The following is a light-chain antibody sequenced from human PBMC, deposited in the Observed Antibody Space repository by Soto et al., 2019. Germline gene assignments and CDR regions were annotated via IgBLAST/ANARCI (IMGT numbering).Light chain of an antibody. CDR1: QSLNRW. J-gene: IGKJ4*01. Sequence: DIQMTQSPSNLSASVGDRVIITCRASQSLNRWLAWYQQKPGQDPKILIYRTSTLETGVPSRFSGSGSGTECTLAISSLLTDDFATYSCLQYLNYPLTFGGGTKVDIK. CDR2: RTS. V-gene: IGKV1-5*03. CDR3: LQYLNYPLT.